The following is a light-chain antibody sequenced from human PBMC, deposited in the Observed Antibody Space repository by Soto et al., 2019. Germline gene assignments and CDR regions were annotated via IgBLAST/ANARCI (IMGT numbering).Light chain of an antibody. V-gene: IGKV3-20*01. J-gene: IGKJ5*01. CDR1: QSVSSSY. Sequence: EIVLTQSPGTLSLSPGERATLSCRASQSVSSSYLAWYQQKPGQAPRLLIYGASIRATGIPDRFSGSGSGTDFTLTISRLEPEDFATYYCQQSFSTLLITFGQGTRLEFK. CDR2: GAS. CDR3: QQSFSTLLIT.